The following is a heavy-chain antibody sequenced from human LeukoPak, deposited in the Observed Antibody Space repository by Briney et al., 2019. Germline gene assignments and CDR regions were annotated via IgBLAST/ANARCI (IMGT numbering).Heavy chain of an antibody. D-gene: IGHD4-17*01. CDR1: GFTFDDYA. V-gene: IGHV3-9*01. CDR3: ARHSYGDYDNWFDP. Sequence: PGRSLRLSCAASGFTFDDYAMHWVRQAPGKGLEWVSGISWNSGSIGYADSVKGRFTISRDNAKNSLYLQMNSLRAEDTALYHCARHSYGDYDNWFDPWGQGTLVTVSS. CDR2: ISWNSGSI. J-gene: IGHJ5*02.